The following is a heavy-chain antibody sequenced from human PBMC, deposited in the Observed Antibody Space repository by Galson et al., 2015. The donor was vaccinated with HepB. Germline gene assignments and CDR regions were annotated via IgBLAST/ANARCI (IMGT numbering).Heavy chain of an antibody. D-gene: IGHD2-2*01. CDR2: IWYDGSNK. J-gene: IGHJ4*02. Sequence: SLRLSCAASGFTFSSYGMHWVRQAPGKGLEWVAVIWYDGSNKYYADSVKGRFTISRDNSKNTLYLQMNSLRAEDTAVYYCARAGVPAALYYFDYWGQGTLVTVSS. V-gene: IGHV3-33*08. CDR1: GFTFSSYG. CDR3: ARAGVPAALYYFDY.